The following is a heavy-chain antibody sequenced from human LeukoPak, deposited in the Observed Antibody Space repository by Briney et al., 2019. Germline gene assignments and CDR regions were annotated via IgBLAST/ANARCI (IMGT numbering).Heavy chain of an antibody. CDR3: ARDGGYRFDY. CDR1: GFTFSSFS. CDR2: ITTDSSYI. J-gene: IGHJ4*02. D-gene: IGHD3-16*01. V-gene: IGHV3-21*01. Sequence: GGSLRLSCAASGFTFSSFSMNWARQAPGKGLEWVSSITTDSSYIFYADSVKGRFTISRDNAKNSLYLQMNNLRAEDTAVYYCARDGGYRFDYWGQGTLVTVSS.